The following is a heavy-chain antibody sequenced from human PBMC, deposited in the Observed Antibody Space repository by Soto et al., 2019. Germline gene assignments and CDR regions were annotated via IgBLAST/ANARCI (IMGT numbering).Heavy chain of an antibody. V-gene: IGHV1-69*12. CDR1: GGTFSSYA. CDR3: ARGDFYYDSSGYYGGFAY. D-gene: IGHD3-22*01. Sequence: QVQLVQSGAEVKKPGSSVKVSCKASGGTFSSYAISWVRQAPGQGLEWMGGTIPIFGTANYAQKFQGRVTITAAEXTXTXXMEVSSLRSEDTAVYYCARGDFYYDSSGYYGGFAYWGQGTLVTVSS. J-gene: IGHJ4*02. CDR2: TIPIFGTA.